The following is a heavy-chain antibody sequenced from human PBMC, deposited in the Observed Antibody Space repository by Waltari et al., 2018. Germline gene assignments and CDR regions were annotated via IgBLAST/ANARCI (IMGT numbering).Heavy chain of an antibody. J-gene: IGHJ4*02. V-gene: IGHV1-69*05. Sequence: QVQLVQSGAAVKKPGSSVKVSCRASGGPFSIYALSWVRQAPGQGLEWMGGIIPIFGTANYAQKFQGRVTITTDESTSTAYMELSSLRSEDTAVYYCAWQDCGGDCPLFYWGQGTLVTVSS. CDR2: IIPIFGTA. CDR1: GGPFSIYA. D-gene: IGHD2-21*01. CDR3: AWQDCGGDCPLFY.